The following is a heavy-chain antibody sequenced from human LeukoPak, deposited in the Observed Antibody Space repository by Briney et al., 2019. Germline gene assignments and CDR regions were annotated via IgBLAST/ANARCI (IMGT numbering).Heavy chain of an antibody. CDR3: ARDTYGSDY. Sequence: ASVKVSCKASGYTFIDHHMHWVRQAPGQGLDWMGKIDPSGGSTTYAQNFQDRVTMTRDTSTSTVYMELNSLRSEDTAVYYCARDTYGSDYWGQGTLVTVSS. J-gene: IGHJ4*02. CDR1: GYTFIDHH. V-gene: IGHV1-46*01. CDR2: IDPSGGST. D-gene: IGHD3-10*01.